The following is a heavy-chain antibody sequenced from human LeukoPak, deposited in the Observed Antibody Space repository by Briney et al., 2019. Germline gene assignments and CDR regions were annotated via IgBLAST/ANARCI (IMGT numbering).Heavy chain of an antibody. CDR2: MNSDGSST. J-gene: IGHJ2*01. D-gene: IGHD2-15*01. CDR1: GLTLSNYW. V-gene: IGHV3-74*01. CDR3: AREIVVTREWYFDL. Sequence: GGSLRLSCAASGLTLSNYWMHWVRQAPGKGLVWVSRMNSDGSSTTYADSVKGRFTISRDNAKNTLYLQMNSLRAEDTAVYYCAREIVVTREWYFDLWGRGTLVTVAS.